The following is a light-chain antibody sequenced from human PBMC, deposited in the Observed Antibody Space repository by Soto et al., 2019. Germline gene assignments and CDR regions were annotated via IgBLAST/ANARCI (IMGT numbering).Light chain of an antibody. V-gene: IGKV1-5*01. CDR2: DAS. J-gene: IGKJ2*01. CDR3: QHYDSYLYT. CDR1: QSISSW. Sequence: DIPMTQSPSTLAASVGDRVTITCRASQSISSWLAWYQQKPGKAPKLLIYDASSLESGVPSRFSGSGSGTEFNLTISSLQPEAVATYYCQHYDSYLYTFGQGTKLEIK.